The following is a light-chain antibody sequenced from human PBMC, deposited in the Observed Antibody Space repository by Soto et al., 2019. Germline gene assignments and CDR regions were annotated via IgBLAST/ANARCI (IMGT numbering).Light chain of an antibody. Sequence: SYELTQPPSVSVSPGQTARITCSGDALPKKYAYWYQQKSGQAPVLVIYEDNKRPSGIPETFSGSSSGTMATLTISGAQVADEADYYCYSTDSSGNHRVFGGGTKLTVL. CDR2: EDN. CDR3: YSTDSSGNHRV. V-gene: IGLV3-10*01. J-gene: IGLJ3*02. CDR1: ALPKKY.